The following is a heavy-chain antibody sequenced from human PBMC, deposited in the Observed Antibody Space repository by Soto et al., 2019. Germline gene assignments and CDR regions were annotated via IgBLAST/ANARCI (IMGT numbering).Heavy chain of an antibody. CDR3: ARDGGYCISTSCYGPHFDY. CDR1: GFTFSSYA. J-gene: IGHJ4*02. CDR2: ISYDGSNK. Sequence: QVQLVESGGGVVQPGRSLRLSCAASGFTFSSYAMHWVRQAPGKGLEWVAVISYDGSNKYYADSVKGRFTISRDNSKNTLYLQMNSLRAEDTAVYYCARDGGYCISTSCYGPHFDYCGQGTLVTVSS. V-gene: IGHV3-30-3*01. D-gene: IGHD2-2*01.